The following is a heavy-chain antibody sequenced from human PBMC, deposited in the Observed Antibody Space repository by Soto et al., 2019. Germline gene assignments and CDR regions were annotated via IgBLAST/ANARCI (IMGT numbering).Heavy chain of an antibody. J-gene: IGHJ5*02. Sequence: QVHLVESGGGVVQPGRSLRLSCAASGFTFSSYGMHWVRQAPGKGLEWVAVISFDGSNKYYEDSVKGRFTISRDNSKNTLYLQMNSLRTEDTAVYYCAEFSTVVTKYWFDPWGQGTLVTVSS. CDR1: GFTFSSYG. D-gene: IGHD4-17*01. CDR3: AEFSTVVTKYWFDP. V-gene: IGHV3-30*18. CDR2: ISFDGSNK.